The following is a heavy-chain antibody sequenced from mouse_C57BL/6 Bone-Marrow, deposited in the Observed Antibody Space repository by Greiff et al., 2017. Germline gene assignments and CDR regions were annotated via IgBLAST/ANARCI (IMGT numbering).Heavy chain of an antibody. Sequence: QVQLQQPGAELVKPGASVTVSCKASGYTFTSYWLHWVKQRPGQGLEWIGGIYPSDSDTNYNQKFKGKATLTVDKSSSTAYMQLSSLTSEDSAVYYCSNRGENLSWAWFAYWGQGTLVTVSA. V-gene: IGHV1-74*01. CDR2: IYPSDSDT. D-gene: IGHD1-1*01. CDR1: GYTFTSYW. J-gene: IGHJ3*01. CDR3: SNRGENLSWAWFAY.